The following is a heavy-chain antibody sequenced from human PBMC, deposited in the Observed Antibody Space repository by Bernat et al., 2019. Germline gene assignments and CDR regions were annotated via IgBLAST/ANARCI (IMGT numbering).Heavy chain of an antibody. D-gene: IGHD6-6*01. J-gene: IGHJ3*02. CDR2: INHSGST. V-gene: IGHV4-34*10. CDR3: ARFRVRAARRAFDI. Sequence: QVQLQESGPGLVKPSGTLSLTCAVYGGSFSGYYWSWIRQPPGKGLEWIGEINHSGSTNYNPSLKSRVTISVDTSKNQFSLKLSSVTAADTAVYYCARFRVRAARRAFDIWGQGTMVTVSS. CDR1: GGSFSGYY.